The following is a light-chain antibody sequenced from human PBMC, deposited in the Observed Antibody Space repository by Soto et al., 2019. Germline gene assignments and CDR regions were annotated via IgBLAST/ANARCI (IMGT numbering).Light chain of an antibody. CDR1: QSVSSSY. CDR3: QQYGNSPT. J-gene: IGKJ1*01. Sequence: EIVLTQSPGTLSLSPGERATLSCRASQSVSSSYLGWYQQKPGQAPRLLFYGASSRATGIPDRFSGSGSGTDFTLTISRLEPEDFAVYYCQQYGNSPTFGQGTKVEIK. CDR2: GAS. V-gene: IGKV3-20*01.